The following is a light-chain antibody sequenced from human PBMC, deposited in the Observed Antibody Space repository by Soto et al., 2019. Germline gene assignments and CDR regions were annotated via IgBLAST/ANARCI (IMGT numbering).Light chain of an antibody. CDR2: EVF. V-gene: IGKV2D-29*01. Sequence: DVVMTQTPLSLSVTPGQPASISCKSSQSLLHTDGKTYLYWYLQKPGHPPQLLIYEVFNRFSGVTDRFSGSGSGKEFTLKISRVEAEDVGTYYCMQTIQPLLTFGGGTKVEI. CDR1: QSLLHTDGKTY. J-gene: IGKJ4*01. CDR3: MQTIQPLLT.